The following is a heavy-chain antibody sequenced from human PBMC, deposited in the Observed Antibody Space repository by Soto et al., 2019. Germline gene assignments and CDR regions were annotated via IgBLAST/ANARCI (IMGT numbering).Heavy chain of an antibody. CDR1: GGSLSSGGYS. D-gene: IGHD2-15*01. J-gene: IGHJ4*02. Sequence: QLQLQESGSGLVKPSQTLSRTCAVYGGSLSSGGYSWSWIRQPPGKGLEWIGYIYHSGSTYYNPSLKSRVTVSVDRSQNQFPRKLSSVTAADTAVSSCARGRVVAAQHGGQGTLVSVAS. V-gene: IGHV4-30-2*01. CDR2: IYHSGST. CDR3: ARGRVVAAQH.